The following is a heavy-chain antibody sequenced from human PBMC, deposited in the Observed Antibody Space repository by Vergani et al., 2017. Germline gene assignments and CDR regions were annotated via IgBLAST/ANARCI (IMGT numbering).Heavy chain of an antibody. D-gene: IGHD6-13*01. CDR1: AFTFSLYP. CDR3: AKTGSWYDANWFDP. CDR2: ISGSGGST. J-gene: IGHJ5*02. V-gene: IGHV3-23*01. Sequence: EVQLLESGGGLVQPGGSLRLSSPPSAFTFSLYPMSWVRRAPGTALEWVSAISGSGGSTYYADSVKGRVTISRDNSKNTLYLQMNSLRAEDTAVYYCAKTGSWYDANWFDPWGQGTLVTVSS.